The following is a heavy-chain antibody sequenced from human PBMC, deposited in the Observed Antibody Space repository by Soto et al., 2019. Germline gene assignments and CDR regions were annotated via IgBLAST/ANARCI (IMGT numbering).Heavy chain of an antibody. V-gene: IGHV3-13*01. Sequence: PGGSLRLCCAAFGFTYNSYDMHWVRRVPGKGLEWVSSMGGAGAREYAGSVKGRFIISRDNAKNSLYLQMDNLRAGDTAVYYCTRAAFGDGMDLWGQGTPVTVSS. CDR1: GFTYNSYD. J-gene: IGHJ6*02. CDR2: MGGAGAR. D-gene: IGHD3-10*01. CDR3: TRAAFGDGMDL.